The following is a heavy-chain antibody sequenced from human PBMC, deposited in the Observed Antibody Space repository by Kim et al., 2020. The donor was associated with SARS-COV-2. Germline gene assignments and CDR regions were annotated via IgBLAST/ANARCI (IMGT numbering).Heavy chain of an antibody. CDR3: ARDRAGGYNLFYFDN. CDR1: GFTFSNYS. V-gene: IGHV3-48*02. CDR2: ISSSSSTV. D-gene: IGHD5-12*01. Sequence: GGSLRLSCAVSGFTFSNYSMDWVRQAPGKGLEWLSYISSSSSTVDYADSVKGRFTISRDNARNTLYLQMNDLRDDDTAVYYCARDRAGGYNLFYFDNWGQGTLVTVSS. J-gene: IGHJ4*02.